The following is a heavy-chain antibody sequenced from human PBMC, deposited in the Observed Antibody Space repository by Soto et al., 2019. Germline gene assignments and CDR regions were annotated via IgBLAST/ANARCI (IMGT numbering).Heavy chain of an antibody. J-gene: IGHJ6*02. CDR3: ARVDTRYCISTSCLGYYGMDV. D-gene: IGHD2-2*01. CDR1: GGTFSSYA. V-gene: IGHV1-69*01. Sequence: QVQLVQSGAEVKKPGSSVKVSCKASGGTFSSYAISWVRQAPGQGLEWMGGIIPIFGTANYAQKFKGRVTITAEESTSKAYMELRSLRSEDTAVYYCARVDTRYCISTSCLGYYGMDVWGQGTTVTVSS. CDR2: IIPIFGTA.